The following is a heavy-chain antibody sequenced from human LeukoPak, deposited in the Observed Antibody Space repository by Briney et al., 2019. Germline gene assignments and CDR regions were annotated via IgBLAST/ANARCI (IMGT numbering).Heavy chain of an antibody. D-gene: IGHD2-2*01. CDR2: IPYDGSNK. J-gene: IGHJ6*04. V-gene: IGHV3-30*14. Sequence: GGSLRLSCAASGFTFSSYAMHWVRQAPGKGLEWVAVIPYDGSNKYYADTVKGRFTISRDNSKNTLYLQMNSLRAEDTAVYYCARDCSSTSCYDVWGKGTTVTISS. CDR1: GFTFSSYA. CDR3: ARDCSSTSCYDV.